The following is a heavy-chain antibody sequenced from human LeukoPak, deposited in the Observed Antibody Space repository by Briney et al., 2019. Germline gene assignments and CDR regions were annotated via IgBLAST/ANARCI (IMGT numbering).Heavy chain of an antibody. V-gene: IGHV3-23*01. D-gene: IGHD7-27*01. CDR2: ISGSGGST. CDR3: ARLPANWDHWYFDL. Sequence: PGGSLRLSCAASGFTFSSYAMSWVRQAPGKGLEWVSAISGSGGSTYYADSVKGRFTISRDNSKNTLYLQMNSLRAEDTAVYYCARLPANWDHWYFDLWGRGTLVTVSS. CDR1: GFTFSSYA. J-gene: IGHJ2*01.